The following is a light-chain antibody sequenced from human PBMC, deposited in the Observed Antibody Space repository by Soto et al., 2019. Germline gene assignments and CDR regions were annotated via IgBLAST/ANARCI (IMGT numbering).Light chain of an antibody. Sequence: TLSASVGDRVTITCRASQSISSWLAWYQQKPGKAPKLLIYDASSLESGVPSRFSGSGSGTEFTLTISSLQPDDFGTYSTEQYNIYRTFGQGTKVDIK. CDR1: QSISSW. CDR2: DAS. CDR3: EQYNIYRT. V-gene: IGKV1-5*01. J-gene: IGKJ1*01.